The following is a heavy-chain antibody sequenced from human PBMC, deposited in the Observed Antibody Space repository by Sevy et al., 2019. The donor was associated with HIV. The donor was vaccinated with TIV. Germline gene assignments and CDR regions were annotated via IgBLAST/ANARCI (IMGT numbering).Heavy chain of an antibody. CDR2: FDPEDGET. D-gene: IGHD3-3*01. CDR3: ATWDETIFGGLGYYYGMDV. CDR1: GYTLTELS. J-gene: IGHJ6*02. V-gene: IGHV1-24*01. Sequence: ASVKVSCKVSGYTLTELSMHWVRQAPGKGLEWMGGFDPEDGETIYAQKFQGRVTMTGETSTDTAYMKLSSLRSEDTAVYYCATWDETIFGGLGYYYGMDVWGQGTTVTVSS.